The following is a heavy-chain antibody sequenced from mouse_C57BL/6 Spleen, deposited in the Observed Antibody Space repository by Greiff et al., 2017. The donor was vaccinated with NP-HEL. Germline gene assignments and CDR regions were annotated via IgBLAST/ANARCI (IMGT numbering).Heavy chain of an antibody. V-gene: IGHV14-4*01. D-gene: IGHD2-3*01. J-gene: IGHJ3*01. CDR2: IDPENGDT. CDR3: TRDGYYVFAY. CDR1: GFNIKDDY. Sequence: EVQLQQSGAELVRPGASVKLSCTASGFNIKDDYMHWVKQRPEQGLEWIGWIDPENGDTEYASKFQGKATITADTSSNTAYLQLSSLTSEDTAVYYCTRDGYYVFAYWGQGTLVTVSA.